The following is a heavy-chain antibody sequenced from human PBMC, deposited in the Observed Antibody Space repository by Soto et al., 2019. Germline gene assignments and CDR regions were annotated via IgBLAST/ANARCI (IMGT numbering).Heavy chain of an antibody. CDR2: ISAYNGNT. CDR1: GYTFTGYG. D-gene: IGHD5-12*01. J-gene: IGHJ6*02. Sequence: ASVKVSCKASGYTFTGYGISWVRQAPGQGLEWMGWISAYNGNTNYAQKLQGRVTMTTDTSTSTAYMELRSLRSDDTAVYYCARDLRDGYNFYYYYYGMDVWGQGATVTVSS. CDR3: ARDLRDGYNFYYYYYGMDV. V-gene: IGHV1-18*04.